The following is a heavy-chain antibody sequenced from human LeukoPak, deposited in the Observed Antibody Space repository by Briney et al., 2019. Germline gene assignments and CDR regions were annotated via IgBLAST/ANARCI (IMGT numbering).Heavy chain of an antibody. CDR1: GGSISSYY. CDR2: IYYSGST. D-gene: IGHD6-13*01. V-gene: IGHV4-59*01. J-gene: IGHJ4*02. CDR3: ARGYSAAGRFNY. Sequence: SETLSLTCTVSGGSISSYYWSWIRQPPGKGLEWIGYIYYSGSTHYNPSLKSRVTISVDTSKNQFSLKLSSVTAADTAVYYCARGYSAAGRFNYWGQGTLVTVSS.